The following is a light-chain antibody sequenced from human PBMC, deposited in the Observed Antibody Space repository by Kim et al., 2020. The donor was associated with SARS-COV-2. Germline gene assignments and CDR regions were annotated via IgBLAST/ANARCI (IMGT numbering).Light chain of an antibody. V-gene: IGLV1-40*01. Sequence: QSVLTQPPSVYGAPGQRVTISCTGSSSNIGAGYDVHWYQQLPGTAPKLLIYGNSNRPSGVPDRFSGSKSDTSASLAITGLQAEDEADYYCQSYDSSLSVVFGGGTQLTVL. CDR3: QSYDSSLSVV. CDR1: SSNIGAGYD. CDR2: GNS. J-gene: IGLJ2*01.